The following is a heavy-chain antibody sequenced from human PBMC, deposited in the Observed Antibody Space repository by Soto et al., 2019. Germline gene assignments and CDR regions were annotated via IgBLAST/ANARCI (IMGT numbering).Heavy chain of an antibody. CDR3: AHSRCGGDCLQSYSSHYYYGMDV. Sequence: QITLKESGPTLVRPTQTLTLTCTFSGFSLSTSGVGVGWIRQPPGKALEWLALIYWADDKRYSPSLKSRLTNTTNTSKNQVVLTMTNMDPVDTATYYCAHSRCGGDCLQSYSSHYYYGMDVWGQGTTVPVSS. D-gene: IGHD2-21*02. CDR2: IYWADDK. CDR1: GFSLSTSGVG. J-gene: IGHJ6*02. V-gene: IGHV2-5*02.